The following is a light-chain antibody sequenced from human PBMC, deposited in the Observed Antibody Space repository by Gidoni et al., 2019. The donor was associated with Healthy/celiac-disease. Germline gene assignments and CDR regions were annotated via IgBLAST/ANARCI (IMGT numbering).Light chain of an antibody. CDR2: DAS. Sequence: EIVLTQSPATLSLSPGERATLSCRASQSVSSYLAWYQHKPGQAPRRLISDASNMATGIPARFSGSGSGTDFTITSSRLETEDFAVYYWQQRSNWPLTLXGXTKVEIK. CDR3: QQRSNWPLT. V-gene: IGKV3-11*01. J-gene: IGKJ4*01. CDR1: QSVSSY.